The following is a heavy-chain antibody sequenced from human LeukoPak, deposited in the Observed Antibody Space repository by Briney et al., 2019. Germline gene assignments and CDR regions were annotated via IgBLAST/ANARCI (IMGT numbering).Heavy chain of an antibody. CDR1: GFTFSSYA. Sequence: GRSLRLSCAASGFTFSSYAMHWVRQAPGKGLEWVAVISYDGSNKYYADSVKGRFTISRDNSKNTLYLQMNSLRAEDTAVYYCASEPVKYSGSYLGGRPDAFDIWGQGTMVTVSS. D-gene: IGHD1-26*01. CDR2: ISYDGSNK. V-gene: IGHV3-30-3*01. CDR3: ASEPVKYSGSYLGGRPDAFDI. J-gene: IGHJ3*02.